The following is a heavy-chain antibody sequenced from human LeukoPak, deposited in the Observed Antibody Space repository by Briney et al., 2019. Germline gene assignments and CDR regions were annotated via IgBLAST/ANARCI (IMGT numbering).Heavy chain of an antibody. CDR1: GFTLSSYW. Sequence: PGGSLRLSCAASGFTLSSYWMHWVRQAPGKGLVWVSRINSDGSSTSYADSVKGRFTISRDNAKNTLYLQMNSLRAEDTAVYYCARRGAGAAAGPFDYWGQGTLVTVSS. CDR2: INSDGSST. V-gene: IGHV3-74*01. CDR3: ARRGAGAAAGPFDY. J-gene: IGHJ4*02. D-gene: IGHD6-13*01.